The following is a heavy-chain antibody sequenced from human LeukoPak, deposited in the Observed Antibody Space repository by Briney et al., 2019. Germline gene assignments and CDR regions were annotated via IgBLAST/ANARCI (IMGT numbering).Heavy chain of an antibody. D-gene: IGHD2-2*01. CDR2: ISSSSSTI. CDR3: ARDSSFIVVVPAAMGGVDY. Sequence: PGGSLRLSCAASGFTFSSYSMNWVRQAPGKGLEWVSYISSSSSTIYYADSVKGRFTISRDNAKNSLYLQMNSLRAEDTAVYYCARDSSFIVVVPAAMGGVDYWGQGTLVTVSP. J-gene: IGHJ4*02. CDR1: GFTFSSYS. V-gene: IGHV3-48*04.